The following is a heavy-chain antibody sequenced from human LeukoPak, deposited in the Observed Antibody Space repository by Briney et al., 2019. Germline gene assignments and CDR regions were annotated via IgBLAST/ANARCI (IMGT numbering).Heavy chain of an antibody. CDR2: IYYGGNA. CDR1: GGFISSSTYN. CDR3: ARTRGYSYYFDY. Sequence: PSETLSLTCTVSGGFISSSTYNWGWIRQPPGKGLEWIGSIYYGGNAYYNPSLKSRVTISVDTSKNQLFLRLNSVTAADTAVYYCARTRGYSYYFDYWGQGALITVSS. D-gene: IGHD5-18*01. J-gene: IGHJ4*02. V-gene: IGHV4-39*07.